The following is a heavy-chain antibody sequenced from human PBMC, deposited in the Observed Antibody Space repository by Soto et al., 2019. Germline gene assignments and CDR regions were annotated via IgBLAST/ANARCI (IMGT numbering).Heavy chain of an antibody. CDR1: GGSISSYY. V-gene: IGHV4-4*07. D-gene: IGHD6-13*01. J-gene: IGHJ3*02. CDR2: IYTSGST. Sequence: QVQLQESGPGLVKPSETLSLTCTVSGGSISSYYWSWIRQPAGKGLEWIGRIYTSGSTNYNPSLKSRVTMSVDTSKSQFSLKLRSVTAADTAVYYCARDRTRIAATHLDAFDIWGQGTMVTGSS. CDR3: ARDRTRIAATHLDAFDI.